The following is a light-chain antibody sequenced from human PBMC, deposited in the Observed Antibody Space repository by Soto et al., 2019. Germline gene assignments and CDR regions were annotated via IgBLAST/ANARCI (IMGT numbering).Light chain of an antibody. CDR2: SNN. V-gene: IGLV1-44*01. CDR3: AAWDDSLNGVV. J-gene: IGLJ2*01. Sequence: QSALTQPASVSGSRGQSITISCAGRTSDVGQDKSVSWYQQGPGKAPKLIIYSNNQRPSGVPDRFSGSKSGTSASLAISGLQSEDEADYYCAAWDDSLNGVVFGGGTKLTVL. CDR1: TSDVGQDKS.